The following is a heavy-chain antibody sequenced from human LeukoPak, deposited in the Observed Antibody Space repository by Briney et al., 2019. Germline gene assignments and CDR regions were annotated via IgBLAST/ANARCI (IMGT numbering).Heavy chain of an antibody. CDR2: ISGSGGST. V-gene: IGHV3-23*01. Sequence: GGSLRLSCAASGFTFSSYAMSWVRQAPGKGLEWVSAISGSGGSTYYADSVKGRFTISRDNSKNTLYLQMNSLRAEDTAVYYCARQGFGEPLFDYWGQGTLVTVSS. D-gene: IGHD3-10*01. CDR1: GFTFSSYA. CDR3: ARQGFGEPLFDY. J-gene: IGHJ4*02.